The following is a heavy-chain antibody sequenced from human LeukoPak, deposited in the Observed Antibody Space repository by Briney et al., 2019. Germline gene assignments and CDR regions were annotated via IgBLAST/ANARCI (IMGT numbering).Heavy chain of an antibody. D-gene: IGHD3-3*01. CDR2: IYYSGST. J-gene: IGHJ5*02. V-gene: IGHV4-39*07. CDR1: GGSISSSSYY. Sequence: SETLSLTCTVSGGSISSSSYYWGWIRQPPGKGLEWIGSIYYSGSTYYNPSLKSRVTISVDTSKNQFSLKLSSVTAADTAVYYCARGAATFGVVIRYWFDPWGQGTLVTVSS. CDR3: ARGAATFGVVIRYWFDP.